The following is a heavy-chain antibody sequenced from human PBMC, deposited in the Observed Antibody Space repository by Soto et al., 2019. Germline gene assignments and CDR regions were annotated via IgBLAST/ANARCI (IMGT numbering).Heavy chain of an antibody. CDR1: GFTFDDYA. D-gene: IGHD2-2*01. Sequence: EVQLVESGGGLVQPGRSLRLSCAASGFTFDDYAMHWVRQAPGKGLEWVSGISWNSGSIGYADSVKGRFTISRDNAKNSLYLQMNSLRAEDTALYYCAKSTCSSTSCYWFDYWGQQTLVTVSS. V-gene: IGHV3-9*01. CDR2: ISWNSGSI. J-gene: IGHJ4*02. CDR3: AKSTCSSTSCYWFDY.